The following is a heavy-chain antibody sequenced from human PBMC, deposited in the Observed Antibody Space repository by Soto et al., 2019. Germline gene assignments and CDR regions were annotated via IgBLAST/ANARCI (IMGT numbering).Heavy chain of an antibody. Sequence: ASVNGSFKASGYTFTSYGFSWVRQAPGQGLEWMGWISVKNGNINYAEKFQGSVTMTPXTXXXXAXLXLXXXXVDXTAVCXCTRDYGSIKSQEFDYWGQGTLVTVSS. J-gene: IGHJ4*02. D-gene: IGHD3-10*01. CDR3: TRDYGSIKSQEFDY. V-gene: IGHV1-18*01. CDR2: ISVKNGNI. CDR1: GYTFTSYG.